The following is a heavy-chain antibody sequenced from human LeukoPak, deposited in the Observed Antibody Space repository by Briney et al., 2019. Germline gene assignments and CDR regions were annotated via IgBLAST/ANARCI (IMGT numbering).Heavy chain of an antibody. D-gene: IGHD2-2*02. Sequence: GGSLRLSCAASGFTFSSYGMHWVRQAPGKGLEWVAVISYDGSNKYYADSVKGRFTISRDNSKNTLYLQMNSLRAEDTAVYYCARGPISRVGFCDYWGRGPLVTVSS. V-gene: IGHV3-30*03. J-gene: IGHJ4*02. CDR3: ARGPISRVGFCDY. CDR2: ISYDGSNK. CDR1: GFTFSSYG.